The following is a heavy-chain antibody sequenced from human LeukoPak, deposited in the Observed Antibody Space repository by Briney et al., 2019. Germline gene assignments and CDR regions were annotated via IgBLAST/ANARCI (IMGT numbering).Heavy chain of an antibody. J-gene: IGHJ4*02. CDR1: GFTFSNFA. Sequence: GGSLRLSCAASGFTFSNFAMTWVRQAPGKGLEWVSSIVGSSRTYYADSPKGRFTISRDNAKNSLYLQMNSLRAEDTAVYYCARIGAGSSRDYWGQGTLVTVSS. CDR2: IVGSSRT. V-gene: IGHV3-69-1*01. CDR3: ARIGAGSSRDY. D-gene: IGHD6-13*01.